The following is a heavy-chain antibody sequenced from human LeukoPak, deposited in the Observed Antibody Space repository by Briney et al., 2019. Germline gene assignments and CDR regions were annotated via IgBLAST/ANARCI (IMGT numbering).Heavy chain of an antibody. V-gene: IGHV4-59*01. CDR3: AREGRLLWFGESTADAFDI. Sequence: PSETLSLTCTVSGGSISSYYWSWIRQPPGKGLDWIGYIYYSGSTNYNTSLKSRVTISVDTSKNQFSLKLSSVTAADTAVYYCAREGRLLWFGESTADAFDIWGQGTMVTVSS. D-gene: IGHD3-10*01. J-gene: IGHJ3*02. CDR2: IYYSGST. CDR1: GGSISSYY.